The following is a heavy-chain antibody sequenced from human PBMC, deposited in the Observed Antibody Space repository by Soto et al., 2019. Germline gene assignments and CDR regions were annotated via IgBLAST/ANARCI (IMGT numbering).Heavy chain of an antibody. CDR3: ARHSESSRFDP. CDR2: IYYSGST. CDR1: GGSISSSSSY. V-gene: IGHV4-39*01. J-gene: IGHJ5*02. D-gene: IGHD3-22*01. Sequence: QLQLQESGPVLVKPSETLSLTCTVSGGSISSSSSYWGWIRQPPGKGLEWIGSIYYSGSTYYNPSLKSRVTIRADTAKNLFSRKVYSVTAADTAVYYCARHSESSRFDPWGQGTLFTVCS.